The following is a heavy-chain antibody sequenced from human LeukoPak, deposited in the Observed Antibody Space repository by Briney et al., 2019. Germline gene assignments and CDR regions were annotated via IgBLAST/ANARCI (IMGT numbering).Heavy chain of an antibody. Sequence: GGSLRLSCAASGFTFSSYGMHWVRQAPGKGLEWVAVIWNDGSYRNHADSVKGRFTISRDNSKNALYLQMNSLRAEDTAVYFCARDDDYSGNNLDYWGQGTLVAVSS. J-gene: IGHJ4*02. D-gene: IGHD2-15*01. CDR1: GFTFSSYG. V-gene: IGHV3-33*08. CDR2: IWNDGSYR. CDR3: ARDDDYSGNNLDY.